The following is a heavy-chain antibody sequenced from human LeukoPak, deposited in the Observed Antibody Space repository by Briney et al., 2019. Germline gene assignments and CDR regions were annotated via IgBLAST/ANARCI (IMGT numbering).Heavy chain of an antibody. J-gene: IGHJ4*02. CDR2: IIPILGIA. D-gene: IGHD2-2*01. CDR1: GGTFSSYA. Sequence: ASVKVSCKASGGTFSSYAISWVRQAPGQGLEWMGRIIPILGIANYAQKFQGRVTITADKSASTAYMELSGLRSEDTAVYYCASGDCSSTSCFDYWGQGTLVTVSS. V-gene: IGHV1-69*04. CDR3: ASGDCSSTSCFDY.